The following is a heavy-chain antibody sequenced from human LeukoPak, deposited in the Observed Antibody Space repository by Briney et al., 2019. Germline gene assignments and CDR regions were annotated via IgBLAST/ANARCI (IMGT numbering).Heavy chain of an antibody. CDR2: ISGSGGST. Sequence: GGTLRLSCAASGFTFSSHGMNWVRQAPGKGLEWVSGISGSGGSTYYGDSVKGRFTISRHNSKNTLYVQMNSLRAEDTAVYYCAKGSSGWYGGAIDFWGQGTMVTVSS. J-gene: IGHJ3*01. CDR3: AKGSSGWYGGAIDF. V-gene: IGHV3-23*01. D-gene: IGHD6-19*01. CDR1: GFTFSSHG.